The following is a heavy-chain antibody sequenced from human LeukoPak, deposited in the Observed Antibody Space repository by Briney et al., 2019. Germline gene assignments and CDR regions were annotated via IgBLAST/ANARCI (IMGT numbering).Heavy chain of an antibody. Sequence: SVKVSCKASGGTFSSYTISWVRQAPGQGLEWMGRIIPILGIANYAQKFQGRVTITADKSTSTAYMELSSLSSEDTAVYYCARNVGATTGEYFQHWGQGTLVTVSS. J-gene: IGHJ1*01. V-gene: IGHV1-69*02. CDR1: GGTFSSYT. CDR3: ARNVGATTGEYFQH. D-gene: IGHD1-26*01. CDR2: IIPILGIA.